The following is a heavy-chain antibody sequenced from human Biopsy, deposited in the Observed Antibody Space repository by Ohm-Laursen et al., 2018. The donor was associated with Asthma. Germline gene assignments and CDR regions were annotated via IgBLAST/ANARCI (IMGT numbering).Heavy chain of an antibody. CDR2: IFPGDSDT. J-gene: IGHJ4*02. CDR3: ARLAYGSGSFFDF. Sequence: ESLRISCKASGYIFTSYWIGWVRQMPGKGLAWMGIIFPGDSDTIYSPSFQGQVTISADKSISTAYLQWSSLKASDTAIYYCARLAYGSGSFFDFWGQGTLVTVAS. CDR1: GYIFTSYW. V-gene: IGHV5-51*01. D-gene: IGHD3-10*01.